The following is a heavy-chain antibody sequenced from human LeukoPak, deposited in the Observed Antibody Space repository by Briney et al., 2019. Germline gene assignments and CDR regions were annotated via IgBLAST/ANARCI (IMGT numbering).Heavy chain of an antibody. CDR3: AREDYYDSSGYYWLGWFDP. Sequence: GASVKVSCKASGYTFTSYGISWVRQAPGQGLEWMGRIIPILGIANYAQKFQGRVTITADKSTSTAYMELSSLRSEDTAVYYCAREDYYDSSGYYWLGWFDPWGQGTLVTVST. D-gene: IGHD3-22*01. V-gene: IGHV1-69*04. CDR2: IIPILGIA. CDR1: GYTFTSYG. J-gene: IGHJ5*02.